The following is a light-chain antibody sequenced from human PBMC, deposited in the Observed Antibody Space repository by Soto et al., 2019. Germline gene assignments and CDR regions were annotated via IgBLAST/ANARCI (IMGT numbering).Light chain of an antibody. V-gene: IGKV1-39*01. CDR3: QQSYGTPRT. CDR2: AAS. Sequence: DIQMTQSPSSLSASVGDRVTITCRASQTISTYLNWYQQRPGKAPNLLIYAASTLQRGVPSRFSGSGSGTDFTLTISSLQPEDFATYYCQQSYGTPRTFGQGTKVYFK. J-gene: IGKJ1*01. CDR1: QTISTY.